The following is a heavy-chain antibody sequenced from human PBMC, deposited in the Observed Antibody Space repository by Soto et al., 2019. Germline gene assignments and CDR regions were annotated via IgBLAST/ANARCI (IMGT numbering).Heavy chain of an antibody. CDR2: INPKGGDT. D-gene: IGHD2-15*01. CDR1: GYTFTVYY. Sequence: QVQLVQSGAEVKKPGASVNVSCKASGYTFTVYYMHWVRQAPGQGLEWMVGINPKGGDTMYPQKLQFRIKSIWDTLSSAAYMALTRVRSDDTFVYYCARDLANGGRGSRFDYWGLGTLVIV. CDR3: ARDLANGGRGSRFDY. J-gene: IGHJ4*02. V-gene: IGHV1-2*01.